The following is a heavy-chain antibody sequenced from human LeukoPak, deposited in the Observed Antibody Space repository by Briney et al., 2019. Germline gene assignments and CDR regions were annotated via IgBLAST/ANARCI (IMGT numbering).Heavy chain of an antibody. CDR3: ARSGAEITRLYDY. D-gene: IGHD3-16*01. J-gene: IGHJ4*02. CDR2: IVPIFGLA. CDR1: GGSFSRHA. V-gene: IGHV1-69*13. Sequence: SVKVSCKASGGSFSRHAMSWVRQAPGQGLEWMGGIVPIFGLANYAPKFQGRVAITADESTSTAYMELRSLKSDDTAVYYCARSGAEITRLYDYWGQGTLVTVSS.